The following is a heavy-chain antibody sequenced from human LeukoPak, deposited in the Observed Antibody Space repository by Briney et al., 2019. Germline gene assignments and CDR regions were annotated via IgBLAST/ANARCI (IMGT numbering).Heavy chain of an antibody. J-gene: IGHJ4*02. CDR2: IYPGDSDT. D-gene: IGHD2-21*01. CDR1: GYSFTSYW. Sequence: GESLKISCKGSGYSFTSYWIGWVRQMPGKGLEWTGIIYPGDSDTRYSPSFQGQVTISADKSISTAYLQWSSLQASDAAMYYCARLDANCGGDCLDYWGQGTLVTVSS. CDR3: ARLDANCGGDCLDY. V-gene: IGHV5-51*01.